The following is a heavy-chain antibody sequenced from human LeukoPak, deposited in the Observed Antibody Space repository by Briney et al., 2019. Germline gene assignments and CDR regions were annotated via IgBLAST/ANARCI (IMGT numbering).Heavy chain of an antibody. J-gene: IGHJ6*02. CDR3: ARDRGIVVVPAAITSYGMDV. CDR1: GGTFSSYA. CDR2: IIPIFGTA. D-gene: IGHD2-2*01. Sequence: SVKVSCKASGGTFSSYAISWVRQAPGQGLEWMGGIIPIFGTANYAQKFQGRVTITADESTSTAYMELSSLRSEDTAVYYCARDRGIVVVPAAITSYGMDVWGQGTTVTVSS. V-gene: IGHV1-69*13.